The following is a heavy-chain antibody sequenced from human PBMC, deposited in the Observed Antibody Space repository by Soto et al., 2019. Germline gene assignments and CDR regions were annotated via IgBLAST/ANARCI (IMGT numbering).Heavy chain of an antibody. CDR2: INHSGST. D-gene: IGHD6-6*01. J-gene: IGHJ6*03. Sequence: PSETLSLTCAVYGGSFSGYYWSWICQPPGKGLEWIGEINHSGSTNYNPSLKSRVTISVDTSKNQFSLKLSSVTAADTAVYYCARGKIAARMYYYYYYMDVWGKGTTVTVSS. V-gene: IGHV4-34*01. CDR1: GGSFSGYY. CDR3: ARGKIAARMYYYYYYMDV.